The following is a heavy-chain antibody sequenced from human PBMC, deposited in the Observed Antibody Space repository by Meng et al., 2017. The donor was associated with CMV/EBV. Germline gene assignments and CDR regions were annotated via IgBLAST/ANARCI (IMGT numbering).Heavy chain of an antibody. CDR1: GGFFSGFF. V-gene: IGHV4-4*07. J-gene: IGHJ4*02. CDR3: ARERGDDSGYNFDS. Sequence: QVQLQESGPGLLKPSETLSLTGSVSGGFFSGFFWTWIRQPAGKGLEWIGRIYSTGGTNYNPSFESRVTISLDGSNNQFSLKLNSVTAADTAIYYCARERGDDSGYNFDSWGQGTLVTVSS. CDR2: IYSTGGT. D-gene: IGHD3-22*01.